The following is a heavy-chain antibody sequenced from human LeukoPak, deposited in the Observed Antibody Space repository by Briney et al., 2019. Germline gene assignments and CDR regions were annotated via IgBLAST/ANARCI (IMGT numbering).Heavy chain of an antibody. J-gene: IGHJ4*02. CDR1: GYTFTSYG. V-gene: IGHV1-18*01. CDR2: IIAYNGNT. Sequence: GASVKVSCKASGYTFTSYGISWVRQAPGQGLEWMGWIIAYNGNTNYAQKLQRRVPMTAHPSTSTAYLELRSLRSDDTAMYCCARVDSTIDYWGQGTLVTVSS. D-gene: IGHD3-9*01. CDR3: ARVDSTIDY.